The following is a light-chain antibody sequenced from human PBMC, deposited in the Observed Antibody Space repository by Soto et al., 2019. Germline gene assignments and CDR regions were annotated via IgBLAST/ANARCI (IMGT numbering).Light chain of an antibody. V-gene: IGLV1-40*01. Sequence: QSVLTQPPSISGAPGQTVTISCTGTYTNLGAHYDVHWYVQLPDAAPKLLIYSNNHRPSGVPDRFSGSTSGASASLAIAGLRAEDEAEYYCQSYDSSLSGLIFGGGTKLTVL. CDR1: YTNLGAHYD. CDR3: QSYDSSLSGLI. CDR2: SNN. J-gene: IGLJ2*01.